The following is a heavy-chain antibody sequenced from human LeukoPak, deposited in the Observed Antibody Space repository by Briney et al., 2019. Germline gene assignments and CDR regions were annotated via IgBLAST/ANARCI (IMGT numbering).Heavy chain of an antibody. Sequence: GGSLRLSCAASGFTFSSYSMNWVRQAPGKGLEWVSSISSSSSYIYYADSVKGRFTISRDNAKNSLYLQMNSLRAEDTAVYYCARVSPKSGRDDYNFEYWGQGTLVTVSS. V-gene: IGHV3-21*01. D-gene: IGHD5-24*01. CDR1: GFTFSSYS. CDR2: ISSSSSYI. J-gene: IGHJ4*02. CDR3: ARVSPKSGRDDYNFEY.